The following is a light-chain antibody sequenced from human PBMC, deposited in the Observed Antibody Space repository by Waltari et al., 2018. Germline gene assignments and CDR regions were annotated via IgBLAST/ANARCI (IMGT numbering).Light chain of an antibody. CDR1: QSVGSN. J-gene: IGKJ2*01. CDR3: QQYNNWPPYT. CDR2: AAS. V-gene: IGKV3-15*01. Sequence: DIVMTQSPATLSVSPGERVTLSCRASQSVGSNLAWYQQKPGQALRLLILAASRRAPGIPARFSGSGSGTEFTLTIGSLQSEDFAVYYCQQYNNWPPYTFGQGTKLEIK.